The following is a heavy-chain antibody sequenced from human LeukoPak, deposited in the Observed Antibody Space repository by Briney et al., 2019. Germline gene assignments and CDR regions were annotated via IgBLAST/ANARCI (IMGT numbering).Heavy chain of an antibody. CDR3: ATWNSVLTGYFF. D-gene: IGHD3-9*01. CDR2: INHNGDT. J-gene: IGHJ4*02. V-gene: IGHV4-34*01. CDR1: GGPFSTYY. Sequence: SETLSLTCAVYGGPFSTYYGTWIRQSPGKGLEWIGEINHNGDTNYKPSLKSRVTISVDTSKNQFSLRLRSVTAADTAVYYCATWNSVLTGYFFWGQGTLVTVSS.